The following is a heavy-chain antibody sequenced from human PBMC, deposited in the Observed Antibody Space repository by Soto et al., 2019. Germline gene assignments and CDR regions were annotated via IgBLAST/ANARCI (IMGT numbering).Heavy chain of an antibody. D-gene: IGHD3-22*01. CDR2: MNPNSGNT. J-gene: IGHJ4*02. Sequence: ASVKVSCKASGYTFTSYDINWVRQATGQGLEWMGWMNPNSGNTGYAQKFQGRVTMTRNSLYLQMNSLRAEDTAVYYCVKGSSGFRPYYFDCWGQGALVTVS. CDR3: VKGSSGFRPYYFDC. CDR1: GYTFTSYD. V-gene: IGHV1-8*01.